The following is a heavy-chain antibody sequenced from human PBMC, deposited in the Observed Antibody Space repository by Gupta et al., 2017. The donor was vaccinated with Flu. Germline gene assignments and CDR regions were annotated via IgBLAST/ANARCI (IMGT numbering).Heavy chain of an antibody. Sequence: QMQMVASGGGVVQFGMSLRLSCAASGFTFRSFGMHWVGQYPGNALAWLAEMASEGSHKDYAGSVRGRFTISRDNSKNTLSLEMESLRVEDTAVYYCAKDGPWTASCPYYCYYMDVWGKGTTVTVSS. CDR2: MASEGSHK. V-gene: IGHV3-30*18. D-gene: IGHD2-2*01. J-gene: IGHJ6*03. CDR1: GFTFRSFG. CDR3: AKDGPWTASCPYYCYYMDV.